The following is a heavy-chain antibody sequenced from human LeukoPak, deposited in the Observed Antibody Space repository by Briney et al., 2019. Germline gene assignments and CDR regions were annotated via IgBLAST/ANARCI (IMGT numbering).Heavy chain of an antibody. CDR3: ARGGYDFWSGYYLLYFDY. V-gene: IGHV4-39*01. CDR2: IYYSGST. D-gene: IGHD3-3*01. J-gene: IGHJ4*02. CDR1: GGSISSSSYY. Sequence: SETLSLTCTVSGGSISSSSYYWGWIRQPPGKGLEWIGSIYYSGSTYYNPSLKSRVTISVDTSKNQFSLKLSSVTAADTAVYYCARGGYDFWSGYYLLYFDYWGQGTLVTVSS.